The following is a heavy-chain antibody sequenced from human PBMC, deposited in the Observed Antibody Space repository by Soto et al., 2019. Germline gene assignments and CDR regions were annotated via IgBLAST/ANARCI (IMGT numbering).Heavy chain of an antibody. Sequence: SVKVSCKASGGTFSSYAISWVRQAPGQGLEWMGGIIPIFGTANYAQKFQGRVTITADESTSTAYMELSSLRSEDTAVYYCARVNWNDDRGLSYYYGMDVWGQGTTVIVSS. D-gene: IGHD1-1*01. CDR1: GGTFSSYA. V-gene: IGHV1-69*13. CDR3: ARVNWNDDRGLSYYYGMDV. J-gene: IGHJ6*02. CDR2: IIPIFGTA.